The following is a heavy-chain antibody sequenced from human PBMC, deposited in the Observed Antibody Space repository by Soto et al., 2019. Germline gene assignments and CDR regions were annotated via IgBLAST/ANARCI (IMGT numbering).Heavy chain of an antibody. V-gene: IGHV5-51*01. D-gene: IGHD3-10*01. Sequence: PGDSLKISCKGSGYSFTSYWIGWVRQMPGKGLEWMGIIYPGDSDTRYSPSFQGQVTISADKSISNASLQWSSLKASDTAMYYCASQSGVRGVIGPRVDSNYYYGMDVWGQGTTVTVSS. J-gene: IGHJ6*02. CDR3: ASQSGVRGVIGPRVDSNYYYGMDV. CDR2: IYPGDSDT. CDR1: GYSFTSYW.